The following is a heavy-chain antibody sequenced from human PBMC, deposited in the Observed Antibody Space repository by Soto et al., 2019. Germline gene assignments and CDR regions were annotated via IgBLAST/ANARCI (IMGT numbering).Heavy chain of an antibody. CDR3: AKPRDYDFWSGYYTD. V-gene: IGHV3-23*01. Sequence: PGGSLRLSCVASELTFSSYAMSWVRQAPGKGLEWVSAFSGSGGSTYYADSVKGRFTISRDNSKNTLYLQMNSLRAEDTAVYYCAKPRDYDFWSGYYTDWGQGTLVTVSS. J-gene: IGHJ4*02. D-gene: IGHD3-3*01. CDR1: ELTFSSYA. CDR2: FSGSGGST.